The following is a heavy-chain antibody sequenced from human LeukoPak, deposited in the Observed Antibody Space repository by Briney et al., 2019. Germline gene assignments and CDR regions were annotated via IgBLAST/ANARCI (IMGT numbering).Heavy chain of an antibody. D-gene: IGHD2-15*01. CDR2: IYLSGST. V-gene: IGHV4-39*01. CDR3: ARQTVLPATHFDF. Sequence: SETLSLTCTVSGGSFNSSSFFWGWIRQPPGKGLEWIGSIYLSGSTLYNPSLKSRLIMSVDTSKNRFSLKLTSVTAADTAMYYCARQTVLPATHFDFWGQGTLITVS. J-gene: IGHJ4*02. CDR1: GGSFNSSSFF.